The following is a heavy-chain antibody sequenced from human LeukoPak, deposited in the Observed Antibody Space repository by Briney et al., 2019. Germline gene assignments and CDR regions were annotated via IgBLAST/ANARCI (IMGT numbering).Heavy chain of an antibody. V-gene: IGHV3-48*03. CDR2: ISSSGSTI. D-gene: IGHD2-15*01. CDR1: GFTFSSYE. J-gene: IGHJ4*02. CDR3: ARGDLGYCSGGSCPSFDY. Sequence: GGSLRLSCAASGFTFSSYEMNWVRQAPGKGLDWVSYISSSGSTIYYADSVKGRFTISRDNAKNSLYLQMNSLRAEDTAVYYCARGDLGYCSGGSCPSFDYWGQGTLVTVSS.